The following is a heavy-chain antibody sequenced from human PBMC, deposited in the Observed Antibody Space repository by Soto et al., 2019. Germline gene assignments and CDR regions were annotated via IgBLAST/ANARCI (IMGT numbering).Heavy chain of an antibody. CDR2: ISHSGST. CDR3: ARVIDAIDTIFVWFAP. V-gene: IGHV4-30-2*01. Sequence: TLSLTCAVSVGTNSSGGYSRSRYRQPPGKGPEGIGYISHSGSTYSNPSLKSRVTISVDRSKNQFSLKLNSVPAANTAVYFCARVIDAIDTIFVWFAPWGQGTLVPVSP. CDR1: VGTNSSGGYS. J-gene: IGHJ5*02. D-gene: IGHD3-3*01.